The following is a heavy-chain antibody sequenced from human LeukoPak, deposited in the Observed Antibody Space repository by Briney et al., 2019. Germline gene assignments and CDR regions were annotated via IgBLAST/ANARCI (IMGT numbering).Heavy chain of an antibody. CDR2: IRYDGSNK. V-gene: IGHV3-30*02. D-gene: IGHD6-19*01. J-gene: IGHJ4*02. CDR3: AKDQSFYSNGYGYFDY. Sequence: GGSLRLSCAASGFTFSSFGIHWVRQAPGKGLEWVAFIRYDGSNKYYADSVKGRFTISRDNSKNTLYLQMNGLRAEDTAVYYCAKDQSFYSNGYGYFDYWGQGTLVTVSS. CDR1: GFTFSSFG.